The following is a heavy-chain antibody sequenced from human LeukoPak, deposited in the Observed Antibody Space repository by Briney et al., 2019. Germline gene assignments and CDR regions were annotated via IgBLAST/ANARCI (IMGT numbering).Heavy chain of an antibody. CDR3: AKQEANTDWFDP. CDR2: IIPIFGTA. V-gene: IGHV1-69*05. CDR1: GGTFSSYA. J-gene: IGHJ5*02. Sequence: SVKVSCKASGGTFSSYAISWVRQAPGQGLEWMGRIIPIFGTANYAQKFQGRVTITTDESTSTAYMELSSLRSEDTAVYYCAKQEANTDWFDPWGQGTLVTVS. D-gene: IGHD2-8*02.